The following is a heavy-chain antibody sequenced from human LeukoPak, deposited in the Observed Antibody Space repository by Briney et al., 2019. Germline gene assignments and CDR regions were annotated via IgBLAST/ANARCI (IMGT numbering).Heavy chain of an antibody. CDR3: ARGLLVNTDYGGNDNGAFDI. Sequence: SVKVSCKASGGTFSSYAISWVRQAPGQGLEWMGGIIPIFGTANYAQKFQGRVTITADESTSTAYMELSSLRSEDTAVYYCARGLLVNTDYGGNDNGAFDIWGQGTMVTVSS. J-gene: IGHJ3*02. CDR2: IIPIFGTA. CDR1: GGTFSSYA. D-gene: IGHD4-23*01. V-gene: IGHV1-69*13.